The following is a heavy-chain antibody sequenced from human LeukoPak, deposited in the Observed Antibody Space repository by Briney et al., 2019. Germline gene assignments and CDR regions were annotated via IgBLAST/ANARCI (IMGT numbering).Heavy chain of an antibody. CDR2: IKHDGSQK. V-gene: IGHV3-7*05. CDR3: ARDGMGGIKAFDI. J-gene: IGHJ3*02. Sequence: GGSLRLSCAASGFTFSRYWMSWVRQAPGRGLERVANIKHDGSQKYYVDSVKGRITISRDNATNSLYLQMNSLRAEDTAVYYCARDGMGGIKAFDIWGQGTMVTVSS. D-gene: IGHD3-10*01. CDR1: GFTFSRYW.